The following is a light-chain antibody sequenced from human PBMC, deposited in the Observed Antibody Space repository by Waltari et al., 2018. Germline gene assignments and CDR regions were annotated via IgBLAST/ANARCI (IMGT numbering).Light chain of an antibody. CDR2: EVT. CDR1: SSDVGKYNL. Sequence: QSALTQPASVSGSPGQSITISCTGPSSDVGKYNLVSWYQQHPGEVPKLMIYEVTKRPSGVSDRFSGSKSGNTASLTISGLQAEDEADYFCCSFAGRGFSVIFGGGTKLTVL. V-gene: IGLV2-23*02. J-gene: IGLJ2*01. CDR3: CSFAGRGFSVI.